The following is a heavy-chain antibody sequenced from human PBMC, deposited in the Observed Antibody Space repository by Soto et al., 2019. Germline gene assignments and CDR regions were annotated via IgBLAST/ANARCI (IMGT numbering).Heavy chain of an antibody. CDR2: INHNADS. J-gene: IGHJ3*02. CDR1: GGSFGSSY. V-gene: IGHV4-34*02. CDR3: ARVTRFPDAFDI. D-gene: IGHD3-10*01. Sequence: QVHLQQWGAGLLKPSETLSLTCAVYGGSFGSSYWAWIRQSPGKGLEWIGEINHNADSNYNPSLTLRVTLSLDMSENQFSLKVTSVAAADTAVYYCARVTRFPDAFDIWGQGTPVIVSS.